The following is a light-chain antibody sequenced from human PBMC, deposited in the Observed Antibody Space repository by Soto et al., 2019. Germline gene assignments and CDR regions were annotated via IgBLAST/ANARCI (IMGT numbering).Light chain of an antibody. Sequence: DIQMTQSPSTLSASVGDRVTTSCRASQSVGSWLAWYQQKPGKAPKFLIYDASTLESGVPSRFSGSGSGTEFTLTISSLQPDDFATYYCQQYDNYPLTFGGGTKVEI. J-gene: IGKJ4*01. CDR1: QSVGSW. CDR2: DAS. V-gene: IGKV1-5*01. CDR3: QQYDNYPLT.